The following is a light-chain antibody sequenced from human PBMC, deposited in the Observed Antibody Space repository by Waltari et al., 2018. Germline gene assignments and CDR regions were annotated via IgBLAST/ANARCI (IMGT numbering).Light chain of an antibody. CDR2: KDN. V-gene: IGLV1-44*01. Sequence: QSVRTQPLSGCGTRGQRLTISCSGGRSNIGSATVNWYPQVPGTAHKVLIYKDNQRPSGAPDRFSCSKSGTSASLAISGLQSEDEADYYCAAWDDSLHAWGFGGGTKLTVL. CDR1: RSNIGSAT. CDR3: AAWDDSLHAWG. J-gene: IGLJ3*02.